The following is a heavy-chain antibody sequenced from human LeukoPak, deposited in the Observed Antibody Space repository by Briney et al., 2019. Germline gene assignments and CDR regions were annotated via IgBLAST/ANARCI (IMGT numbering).Heavy chain of an antibody. CDR1: GLTFSGDL. D-gene: IGHD7-27*01. J-gene: IGHJ4*02. CDR2: INDRGADS. CDR3: VRDETLWALDW. V-gene: IGHV3-74*03. Sequence: GGSLRLSCTASGLTFSGDLIHWVRQAPRLGLVWGSRINDRGADSMYAASAKGGFTISTDNAKNTVYLQMNSLRAEDTAVYYCVRDETLWALDWWGQGTLVSVSS.